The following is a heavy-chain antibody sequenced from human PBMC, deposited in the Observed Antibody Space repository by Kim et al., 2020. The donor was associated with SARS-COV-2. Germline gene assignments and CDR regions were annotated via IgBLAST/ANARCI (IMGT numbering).Heavy chain of an antibody. CDR1: GGSISSYY. D-gene: IGHD6-19*01. Sequence: SETLSLTCTVSGGSISSYYWSWIRQPPGKGLEWIGYIYYSGSTNYNPSLKSRVTISVDTSKNQFSLKLSSVTAADTAVYYCARGEIAVAGIWSYWGQGTLVTVSS. CDR3: ARGEIAVAGIWSY. J-gene: IGHJ4*02. V-gene: IGHV4-59*01. CDR2: IYYSGST.